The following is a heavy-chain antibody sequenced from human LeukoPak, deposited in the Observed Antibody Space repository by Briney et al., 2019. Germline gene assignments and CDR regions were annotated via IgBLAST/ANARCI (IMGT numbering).Heavy chain of an antibody. CDR1: GYTFTSYD. J-gene: IGHJ4*02. V-gene: IGHV1-8*01. Sequence: ASVKLSCKASGYTFTSYDINWVRQATAQGLELMGWMNPNSGNTGYAQKFQGRVTMTRNTSISKAYMELSSLRSEDTAVYYCARGLITITYYDSSGSADYWGQGTLVTVSS. D-gene: IGHD3-22*01. CDR2: MNPNSGNT. CDR3: ARGLITITYYDSSGSADY.